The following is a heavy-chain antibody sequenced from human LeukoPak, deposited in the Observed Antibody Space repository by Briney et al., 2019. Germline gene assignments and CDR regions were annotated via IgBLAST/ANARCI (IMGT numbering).Heavy chain of an antibody. Sequence: GGSLRLSCAASGFTFSSYEMNWVRQAPGKGLEWVSYISSSGSTIYYADSVKGRFTISRDNAKNSLYLQMNSLRAEDTAVYYCARTYRSLDFAGFAYHFDYWGQGTLVTVSS. CDR2: ISSSGSTI. D-gene: IGHD3-10*01. CDR1: GFTFSSYE. J-gene: IGHJ4*02. CDR3: ARTYRSLDFAGFAYHFDY. V-gene: IGHV3-48*03.